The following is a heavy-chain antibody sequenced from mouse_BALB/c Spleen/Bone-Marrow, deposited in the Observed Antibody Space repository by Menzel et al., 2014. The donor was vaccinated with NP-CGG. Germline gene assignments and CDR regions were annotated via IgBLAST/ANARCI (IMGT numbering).Heavy chain of an antibody. CDR3: ARSHGYYPYWYFDF. CDR2: VDPSDSEN. D-gene: IGHD2-3*01. V-gene: IGHV1-69*02. CDR1: DYTFTSYW. J-gene: IGHJ1*01. Sequence: SGAELVKPGATVKLSCKASDYTFTSYWMNWVKQRPGRGLAWIGRVDPSDSENRYNQKFKDKATQTVDKSPSTAYIQLSSLTSEDSAVYYCARSHGYYPYWYFDFWGAGTTVTVSS.